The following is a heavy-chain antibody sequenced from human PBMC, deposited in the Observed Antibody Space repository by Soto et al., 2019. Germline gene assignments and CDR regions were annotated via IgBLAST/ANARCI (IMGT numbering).Heavy chain of an antibody. CDR1: GGTFSSYA. J-gene: IGHJ4*02. CDR2: IIPIFGTA. CDR3: ARSQTYYDYVWGSYRLDY. D-gene: IGHD3-16*02. V-gene: IGHV1-69*13. Sequence: GASVKVSCKASGGTFSSYAISWVRQAPGQGLEWMGGIIPIFGTANYAQKFQGRVTITADESTSTVYMELSSLRSEDTAVYYCARSQTYYDYVWGSYRLDYWGQGTLVTVSS.